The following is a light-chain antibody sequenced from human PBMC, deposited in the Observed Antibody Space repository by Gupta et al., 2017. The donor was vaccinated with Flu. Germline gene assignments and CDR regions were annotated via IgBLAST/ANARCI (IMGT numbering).Light chain of an antibody. CDR2: TLS. V-gene: IGKV2-40*01. CDR1: ESLLESDDEKTH. J-gene: IGKJ2*01. CDR3: MQRIKFPYT. Sequence: DIVMTQTRLSLPVTPGEPASNPCRYSESLLESDDEKTHLDWYLQKPGQSPQLLIFTLSYRASGVPDRFSGSGSGTDFTLKISRVEAEDVGVYYCMQRIKFPYTFGQGTKLEIK.